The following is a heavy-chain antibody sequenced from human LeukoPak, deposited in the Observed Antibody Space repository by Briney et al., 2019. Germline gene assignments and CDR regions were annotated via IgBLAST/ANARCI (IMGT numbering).Heavy chain of an antibody. CDR3: VRDSPSGFFDL. CDR1: GITLSSYW. CDR2: INPDGTVT. V-gene: IGHV3-74*01. J-gene: IGHJ2*01. D-gene: IGHD6-19*01. Sequence: SLRLPCAAPGITLSSYWKHWSRQAPGKGLVWVSPINPDGTVTTYADSVKGRFTISRDNAKNTLYLQMNSLRVEDTAVYYCVRDSPSGFFDLWGRGTLVTVSS.